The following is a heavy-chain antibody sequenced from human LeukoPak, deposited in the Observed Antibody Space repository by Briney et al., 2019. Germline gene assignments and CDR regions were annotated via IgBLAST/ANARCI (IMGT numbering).Heavy chain of an antibody. J-gene: IGHJ4*02. CDR2: ISSKSNYI. CDR3: ARVIAVAGRGGFDY. V-gene: IGHV3-21*01. Sequence: GGSLRLSCAASGFTFSDYSMTWLRQAPGKGLEWVSSISSKSNYIYYADSGKGRFTISRDNAKHSVFLQMTSLRADDTAVYYCARVIAVAGRGGFDYWGQGTLVTVSS. D-gene: IGHD6-19*01. CDR1: GFTFSDYS.